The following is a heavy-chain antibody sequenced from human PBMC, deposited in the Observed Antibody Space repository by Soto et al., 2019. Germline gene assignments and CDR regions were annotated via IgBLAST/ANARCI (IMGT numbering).Heavy chain of an antibody. CDR2: IGGDAST. V-gene: IGHV3-23*01. D-gene: IGHD1-1*01. CDR1: GFTFSNYA. CDR3: AKDFVAYNRIYDPFDI. Sequence: PGESLKISCAASGFTFSNYAMNWVRQAPGRGLEWVSVIGGDASTYYADSVKGRFTVSRDNSKNTLYLQMDSLRAEDTAVYYCAKDFVAYNRIYDPFDIWGQGTVVTVS. J-gene: IGHJ3*02.